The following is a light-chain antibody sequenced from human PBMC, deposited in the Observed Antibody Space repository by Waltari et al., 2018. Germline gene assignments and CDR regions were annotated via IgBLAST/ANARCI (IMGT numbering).Light chain of an antibody. V-gene: IGKV1-8*01. CDR2: ASS. CDR1: QHISHY. CDR3: QQYYAYPRT. J-gene: IGKJ1*01. Sequence: IRMTQSPSSISTSKGDRITISCRPDQHISHYLAWYQQKPGKAPKLLIYASSTLQSGVPSRFSGRGSGTKFALTISCLQSEDSATYYCQQYYAYPRTFGQGTHVEIK.